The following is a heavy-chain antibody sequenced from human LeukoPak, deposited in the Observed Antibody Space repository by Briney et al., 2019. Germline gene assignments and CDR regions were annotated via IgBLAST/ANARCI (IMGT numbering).Heavy chain of an antibody. V-gene: IGHV1-18*04. Sequence: ASVKVSCKASGNTFTGYYMHWVRQAPGQGLEWMGWISAYNGNTNYAQKLQGRVTMTTDTSTSTAYMELRSLKSDDTAVYYCARHYYDSSGYYFQHGMDVWGQGTTVTVSS. CDR3: ARHYYDSSGYYFQHGMDV. D-gene: IGHD3-22*01. CDR1: GNTFTGYY. CDR2: ISAYNGNT. J-gene: IGHJ6*02.